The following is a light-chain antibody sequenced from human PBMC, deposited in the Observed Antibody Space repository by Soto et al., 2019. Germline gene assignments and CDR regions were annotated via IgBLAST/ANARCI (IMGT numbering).Light chain of an antibody. Sequence: DIQMTQSPSTLSASVGDRVTITCRASQSVSSWLAWYQQKPGKAPKLLIYKASTLHSGVSSRFIGSVSGTEFTLTISSLQPDDFASYFCQQYKSYWTVGPGTKVEIK. CDR1: QSVSSW. V-gene: IGKV1-5*03. CDR2: KAS. J-gene: IGKJ1*01. CDR3: QQYKSYWT.